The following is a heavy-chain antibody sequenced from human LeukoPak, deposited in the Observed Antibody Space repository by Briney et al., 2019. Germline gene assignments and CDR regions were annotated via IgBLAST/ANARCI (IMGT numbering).Heavy chain of an antibody. Sequence: GEALQTSCKGSGYSFTSYWIGWVRQMPGKGLEGMGIIYPGDSDTRYSPSFQGQVTISADKSISTAYLQWGSLKASDTATYYCARPALYCSSTVCPPYMDVWGKGTTVTVSS. CDR2: IYPGDSDT. CDR3: ARPALYCSSTVCPPYMDV. CDR1: GYSFTSYW. J-gene: IGHJ6*03. V-gene: IGHV5-51*01. D-gene: IGHD2-2*01.